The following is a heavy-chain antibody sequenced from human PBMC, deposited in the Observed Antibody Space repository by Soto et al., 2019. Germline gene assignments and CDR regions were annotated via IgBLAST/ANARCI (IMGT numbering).Heavy chain of an antibody. D-gene: IGHD6-19*01. CDR1: GYTFTSYG. CDR3: ARVGRFGARIAVAGRSFDY. J-gene: IGHJ4*02. V-gene: IGHV1-18*01. CDR2: ISAYNGNT. Sequence: QVQLVQSGAEVKKPGASVKVSCKASGYTFTSYGISWVRQAPGQGLEWMGWISAYNGNTNYAQKLQGRVTMTTDTPTSPAYMELRSLRSDDTAVYDCARVGRFGARIAVAGRSFDYWGPGTLVTVSS.